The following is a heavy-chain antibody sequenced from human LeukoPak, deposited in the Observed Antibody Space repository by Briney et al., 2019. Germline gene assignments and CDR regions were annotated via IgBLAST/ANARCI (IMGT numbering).Heavy chain of an antibody. CDR2: IYINGDT. CDR3: AKTARTFAS. CDR1: GHSISSFY. V-gene: IGHV4-4*09. D-gene: IGHD1-7*01. J-gene: IGHJ5*02. Sequence: SDTLSLTCTVSGHSISSFYWSWIRHPRGKGLECIGFIYINGDTSYNPSLKGRATLSLDTSKNQFSLRLTSVTAADTAVYYCAKTARTFASWGPGTLVTVSS.